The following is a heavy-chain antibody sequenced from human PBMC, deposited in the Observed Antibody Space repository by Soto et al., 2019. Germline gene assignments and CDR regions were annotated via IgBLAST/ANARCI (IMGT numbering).Heavy chain of an antibody. Sequence: GGSLRLSCAASGYTFSSYSMNWVRQAPGKGLEWVSSISSSSSYIYYADSVKGRFTISRDNAKNSLYLQMNSLRAEDTAVYYCARAQVVPAAKNYYYYYMDVWGKGTTVTVSS. J-gene: IGHJ6*03. D-gene: IGHD2-2*01. CDR1: GYTFSSYS. CDR3: ARAQVVPAAKNYYYYYMDV. V-gene: IGHV3-21*01. CDR2: ISSSSSYI.